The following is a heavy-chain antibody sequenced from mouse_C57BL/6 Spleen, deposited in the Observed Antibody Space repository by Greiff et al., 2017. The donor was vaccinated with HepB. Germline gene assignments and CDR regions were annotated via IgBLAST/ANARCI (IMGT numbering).Heavy chain of an antibody. CDR3: ANNYAGTYFDV. Sequence: EVMLVESGGGLVKPGGSLKLSCAASGFTFSDYGMHWVRQAPEKGLEWVAYISSGSSTIYYADTVKGRFTISRDNAKNTLFLQMTSLRSEDTAMYYCANNYAGTYFDVWGTGTTVTVSS. V-gene: IGHV5-17*01. CDR1: GFTFSDYG. CDR2: ISSGSSTI. J-gene: IGHJ1*03. D-gene: IGHD1-3*01.